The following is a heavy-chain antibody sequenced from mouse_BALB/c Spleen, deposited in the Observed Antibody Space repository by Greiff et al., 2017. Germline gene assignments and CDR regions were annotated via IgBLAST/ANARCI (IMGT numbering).Heavy chain of an antibody. J-gene: IGHJ4*01. Sequence: EVKVVESGGGLVQPGGSLRLSCATSGFTFTDYYMSWVRQPPGKGLEWLGFIRNKANGYTTEYSASVKGRFTISRDNSQSILYLQMNTLRAEDSATYYCARDPCYVGGAMDYWGQGTSVTVSS. D-gene: IGHD1-1*01. CDR3: ARDPCYVGGAMDY. CDR1: GFTFTDYY. CDR2: IRNKANGYTT. V-gene: IGHV7-3*02.